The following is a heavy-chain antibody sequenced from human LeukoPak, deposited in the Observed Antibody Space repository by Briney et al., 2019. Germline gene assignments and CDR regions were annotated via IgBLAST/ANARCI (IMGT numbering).Heavy chain of an antibody. J-gene: IGHJ4*02. CDR1: GGSFSGYY. CDR3: ASLDYYDSSGRIDY. Sequence: SETLSLTCTVYGGSFSGYYWSWIRQPPGKGLEWIGEINHSGSTNYNPSLKSRVTISVDTSKNQFSLKLSSVTAADTAVYYCASLDYYDSSGRIDYWGQGTLVTVSS. D-gene: IGHD3-22*01. CDR2: INHSGST. V-gene: IGHV4-34*01.